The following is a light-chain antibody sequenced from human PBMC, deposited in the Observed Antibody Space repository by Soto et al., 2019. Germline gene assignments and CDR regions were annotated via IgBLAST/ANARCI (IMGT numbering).Light chain of an antibody. CDR2: DSS. Sequence: EIRMTQSPATLSVSPGDNATLSCRASQSVSSHVVWYQQKPGQAPRLLISDSSTRAPGIPARFSGSGSGTEFTLTISSLQSDDFATYYCQQSYSTPISFGQGTRLEIK. CDR1: QSVSSH. V-gene: IGKV3D-15*01. CDR3: QQSYSTPIS. J-gene: IGKJ5*01.